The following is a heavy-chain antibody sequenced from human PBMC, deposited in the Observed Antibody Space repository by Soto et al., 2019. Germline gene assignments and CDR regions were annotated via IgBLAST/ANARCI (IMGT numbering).Heavy chain of an antibody. D-gene: IGHD5-18*01. V-gene: IGHV3-33*01. CDR2: IWYEGSTK. CDR3: ARRGYSYGSFDY. CDR1: GFTVSSYC. J-gene: IGHJ4*02. Sequence: QVQLVESGGGLVQPGRSLRLSCAASGFTVSSYCMHWVRQAPGKGLEWVAVIWYEGSTKYYADSMKGRFTISRDNSKNTLDMQINSLKAEDKGVYSCARRGYSYGSFDYWGQGTLVTVSS.